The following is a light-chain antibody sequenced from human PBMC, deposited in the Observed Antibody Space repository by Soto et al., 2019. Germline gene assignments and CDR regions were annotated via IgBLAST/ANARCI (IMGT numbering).Light chain of an antibody. CDR3: QHYYAYSRA. V-gene: IGKV1-5*01. J-gene: IGKJ1*01. CDR1: QSISRW. CDR2: DAS. Sequence: DIQMTQSPPTLAASVGDSVTITCRASQSISRWLAWYQQKPGKAPKVLIYDASTLESGVPARFSGSGSGTEFTLTITGLQADDFSTYFCQHYYAYSRAFGQGTKVEIK.